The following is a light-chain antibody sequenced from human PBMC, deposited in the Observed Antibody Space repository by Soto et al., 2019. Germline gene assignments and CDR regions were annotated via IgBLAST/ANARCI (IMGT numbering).Light chain of an antibody. CDR2: AAS. Sequence: EIVMTQSPGTLSVSPGERATLSCRASQSISSNLAWYQQKPGQAPRLLIYAASTRATDIPARFSGSVSGTEFTLTIDSLQSEDFAVYYCQQYDKWPITFGQGTQLEVK. CDR3: QQYDKWPIT. V-gene: IGKV3-15*01. J-gene: IGKJ5*01. CDR1: QSISSN.